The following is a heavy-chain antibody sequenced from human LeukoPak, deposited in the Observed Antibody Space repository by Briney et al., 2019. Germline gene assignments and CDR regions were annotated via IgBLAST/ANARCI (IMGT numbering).Heavy chain of an antibody. J-gene: IGHJ5*02. CDR2: IYYSGST. D-gene: IGHD3-22*01. Sequence: SETLSLTCTVSGGSISSYYWSWIRQPPGKGLEWIGYIYYSGSTNYNPSLKSRVTISVDTSKNQFSLKLSSVTAADTAVYYRAREDYYDNWFDPWGQGTLVTVSS. V-gene: IGHV4-59*01. CDR1: GGSISSYY. CDR3: AREDYYDNWFDP.